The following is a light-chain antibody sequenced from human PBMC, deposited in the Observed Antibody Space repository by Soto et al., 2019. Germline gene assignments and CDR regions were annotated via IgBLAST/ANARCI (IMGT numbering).Light chain of an antibody. V-gene: IGKV1-39*01. Sequence: DIQMTQSPSSLSASVGDRVNITCRASQSISSYLNWYQQKPGKAPKLLVYAASRLQSGVPSRFSGTGSGTDCTLTISSLPPEDFATYYCQQSCRTPLTFGPGNKRDIK. J-gene: IGKJ3*01. CDR3: QQSCRTPLT. CDR1: QSISSY. CDR2: AAS.